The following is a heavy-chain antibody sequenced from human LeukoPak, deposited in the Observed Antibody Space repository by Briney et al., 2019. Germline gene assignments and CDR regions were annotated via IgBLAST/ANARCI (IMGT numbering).Heavy chain of an antibody. D-gene: IGHD3-16*02. CDR2: IKQDGSET. CDR1: GFRLSDHW. CDR3: ATRGDLSWFGTLRH. V-gene: IGHV3-7*01. J-gene: IGHJ4*02. Sequence: GGSLRLSCAASGFRLSDHWMDWVRQAPGKGLEWVAFIKQDGSETAYVDPVKGRFTISRDNAKKLLYLQMNSLRVEDTAVYYCATRGDLSWFGTLRHWSQGTLVTVSS.